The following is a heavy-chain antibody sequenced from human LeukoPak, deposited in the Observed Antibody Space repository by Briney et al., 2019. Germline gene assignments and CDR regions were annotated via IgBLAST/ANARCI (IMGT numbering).Heavy chain of an antibody. Sequence: GASVKVSCKASGYASSAYYMHWVRQAPGQGLEWMGIINPSGGSTSYAQKFQGRVTMTRDMSTSTVYMELSSLRSEDTAVYYCARGRRGLWFGEDHYNWFDPWGQGTLVTVSS. J-gene: IGHJ5*02. CDR1: GYASSAYY. D-gene: IGHD3-10*01. CDR3: ARGRRGLWFGEDHYNWFDP. CDR2: INPSGGST. V-gene: IGHV1-46*01.